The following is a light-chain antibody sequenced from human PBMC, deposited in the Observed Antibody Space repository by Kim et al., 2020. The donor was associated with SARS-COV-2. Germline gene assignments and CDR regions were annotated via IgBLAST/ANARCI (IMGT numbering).Light chain of an antibody. CDR3: QQYGRSPLT. V-gene: IGKV3-20*01. CDR1: ESVSTSY. Sequence: SPGERATRACRARESVSTSYLAWYQQRPGQAPRLLIHGTANRATGIPDRFSGSGSGTDFSLTISRLEPEDFAVYYCQQYGRSPLTFGGGTKVEIK. J-gene: IGKJ4*01. CDR2: GTA.